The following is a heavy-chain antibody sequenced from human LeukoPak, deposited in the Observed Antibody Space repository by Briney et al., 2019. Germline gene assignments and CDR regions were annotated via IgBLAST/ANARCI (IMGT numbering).Heavy chain of an antibody. J-gene: IGHJ5*02. CDR1: GYTFTGYY. CDR2: IIPILGIA. D-gene: IGHD5-12*01. CDR3: ARDGRSGYSGYFNP. Sequence: ASVKVSCKASGYTFTGYYMHWVRQAPGQGLEWTGRIIPILGIANYAQKFQGRVTITADKSTSTAYMELSSLRSEDTAVYYCARDGRSGYSGYFNPWGQGTLVTVSS. V-gene: IGHV1-69*04.